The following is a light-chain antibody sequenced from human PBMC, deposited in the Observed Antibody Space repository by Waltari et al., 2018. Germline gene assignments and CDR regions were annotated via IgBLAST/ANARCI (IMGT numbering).Light chain of an antibody. J-gene: IGKJ1*01. CDR1: QSVSSSY. CDR2: GAS. Sequence: EIVLTQSPGTLSLSPGERATLSCRASQSVSSSYLAWYQQKPGQAPRLLIYGASSRATGIPDRFSGSGSGTDVTLTIGRLEPEDFAVYYCQQYGSSPRTFGQGTKLEIK. CDR3: QQYGSSPRT. V-gene: IGKV3-20*01.